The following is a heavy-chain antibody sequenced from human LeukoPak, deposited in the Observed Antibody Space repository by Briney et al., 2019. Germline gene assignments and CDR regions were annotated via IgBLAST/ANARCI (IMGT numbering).Heavy chain of an antibody. J-gene: IGHJ4*02. Sequence: PGGSLRLSCAAPGFTFSQYGMHWVRQAPGKGLEWVAVIWYDGNNKYYEDSVKGRFTISRDNSKNTLYLQMNILRAEDTAVYYCARDCGSGNSYDFYYWGQGTLVTVSS. CDR3: ARDCGSGNSYDFYY. CDR1: GFTFSQYG. D-gene: IGHD3-10*01. CDR2: IWYDGNNK. V-gene: IGHV3-33*08.